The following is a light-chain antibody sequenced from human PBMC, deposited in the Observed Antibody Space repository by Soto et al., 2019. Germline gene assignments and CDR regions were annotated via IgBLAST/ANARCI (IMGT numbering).Light chain of an antibody. CDR1: QTISTY. J-gene: IGKJ1*01. V-gene: IGKV1-39*01. CDR3: QQSFSTPRT. Sequence: DIQITQSPSPLSASAGDRVTITCRASQTISTYLNWYQQKPGKAPKLLIYGASSLQSGVPSRFSGSGSGTDFTLTISSLQPEDFGTYYCQQSFSTPRTLGQGTKVDIK. CDR2: GAS.